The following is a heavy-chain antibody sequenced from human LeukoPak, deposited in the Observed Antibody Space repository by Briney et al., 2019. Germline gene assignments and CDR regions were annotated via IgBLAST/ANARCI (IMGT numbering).Heavy chain of an antibody. CDR3: ATGPEIFRGVIIYFQH. CDR2: INPNSGGT. CDR1: GYTFTGYY. V-gene: IGHV1-2*02. D-gene: IGHD3-10*01. J-gene: IGHJ1*01. Sequence: ASVKVSCKASGYTFTGYYMHWVRQAPGQGLEWMGWINPNSGGTNYAQKFQGRVTMTRDTSISTAYMELSRLRSDDTAVYYCATGPEIFRGVIIYFQHWGQGTLVTVSS.